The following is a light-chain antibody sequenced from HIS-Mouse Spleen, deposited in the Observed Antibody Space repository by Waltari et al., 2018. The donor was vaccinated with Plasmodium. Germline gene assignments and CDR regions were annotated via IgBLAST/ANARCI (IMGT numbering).Light chain of an antibody. V-gene: IGKV1-5*03. J-gene: IGKJ1*01. CDR2: KAS. Sequence: DIQMTQSPSTLSASVADRVTITCRASQSISSWLAWYQQQPGKAPKLLIYKASSLESVFPSRFSGSGSGTEFTLTISSLQPDDFATYYCQQYNSYSWTFGQGTKVEIK. CDR3: QQYNSYSWT. CDR1: QSISSW.